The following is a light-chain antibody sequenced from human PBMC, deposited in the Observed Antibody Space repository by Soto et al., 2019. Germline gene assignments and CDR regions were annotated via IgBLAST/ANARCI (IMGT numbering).Light chain of an antibody. J-gene: IGKJ4*01. CDR1: QSVRSW. Sequence: IQMPQYPSTLSASVGDRVTITCLASQSVRSWLAWYQQKPGRAPKFLIYDASSLESGVPSRFSGSGSGTEFTLTISSLQPDDSATYYCQHYNSYPLTFGGGTKVDIK. CDR2: DAS. CDR3: QHYNSYPLT. V-gene: IGKV1-5*01.